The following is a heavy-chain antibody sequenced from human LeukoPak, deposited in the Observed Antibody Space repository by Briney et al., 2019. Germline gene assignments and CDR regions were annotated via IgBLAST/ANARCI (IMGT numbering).Heavy chain of an antibody. D-gene: IGHD3-10*01. V-gene: IGHV4-59*01. CDR2: VYYSGST. Sequence: SATLSLPCSVSGGSFKHYFWSWILQPPGKGLEWIGYVYYSGSTDYSPSLKSRLTISSDTSKNQFSLKLSSVTAADTAVYYCASHRRSHGSEYWGQGTLVTVSS. J-gene: IGHJ4*02. CDR3: ASHRRSHGSEY. CDR1: GGSFKHYF.